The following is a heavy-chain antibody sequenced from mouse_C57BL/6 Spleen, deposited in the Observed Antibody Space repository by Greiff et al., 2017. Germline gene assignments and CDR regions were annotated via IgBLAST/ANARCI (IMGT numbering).Heavy chain of an antibody. V-gene: IGHV1-81*01. D-gene: IGHD1-1*01. J-gene: IGHJ2*01. CDR3: ARDYYYGSSRYYFDY. CDR2: IYPRSGNT. Sequence: QVQLKESGAELARPGASVKLSCKASGYTFTSYGISWVKQRTGQGLEWIGEIYPRSGNTYYNEKFKGKATLTADKSSSTAYMELRSLTSEDSAVYFCARDYYYGSSRYYFDYWGQGTTLTVSS. CDR1: GYTFTSYG.